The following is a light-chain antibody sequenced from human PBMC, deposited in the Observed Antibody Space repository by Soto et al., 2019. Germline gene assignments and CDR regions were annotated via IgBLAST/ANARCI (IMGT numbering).Light chain of an antibody. CDR1: QAISSY. J-gene: IGKJ1*01. CDR2: AAS. Sequence: IQMTQSPSLLSASTGDRVTISCRMSQAISSYLAWYQQRPGKAPGLLIYAASTLESGVPSRFSGSGSGTDLTPTISCLQSEDFATYYCQQYYSFPVAFGQGTKVDIK. CDR3: QQYYSFPVA. V-gene: IGKV1D-8*02.